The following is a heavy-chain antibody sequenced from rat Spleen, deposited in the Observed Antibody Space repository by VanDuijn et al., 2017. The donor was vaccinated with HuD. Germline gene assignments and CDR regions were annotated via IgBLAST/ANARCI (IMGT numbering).Heavy chain of an antibody. D-gene: IGHD3-1*01. CDR3: ARQRGPSWFAY. CDR2: ISYGDSSGHSST. J-gene: IGHJ3*01. CDR1: GFTFSDYG. V-gene: IGHV5-29*01. Sequence: EVQLVESGGGLVQPGRSLKLSCAASGFTFSDYGMAWVRQAPTKGLEWVATISYGDSSGHSSTYYGDSVRGRFTISRDNAKSTLYLQMNSLKSEDTATYYCARQRGPSWFAYWGQGSLVTVSS.